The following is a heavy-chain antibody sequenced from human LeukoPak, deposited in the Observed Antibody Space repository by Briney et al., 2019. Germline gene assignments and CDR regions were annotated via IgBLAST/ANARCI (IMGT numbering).Heavy chain of an antibody. V-gene: IGHV3-30-3*01. J-gene: IGHJ4*02. CDR1: GFTFSSYA. Sequence: GGSLRLSCAASGFTFSSYAMHWVRQAPGKGLEWVAVISYDGSNKYYADSVKGRFTISRDNSKNTLYLQMNSLRAEDTAVYYCARVAGCSGGSCYHDYWGQGTLVTVSS. CDR3: ARVAGCSGGSCYHDY. CDR2: ISYDGSNK. D-gene: IGHD2-15*01.